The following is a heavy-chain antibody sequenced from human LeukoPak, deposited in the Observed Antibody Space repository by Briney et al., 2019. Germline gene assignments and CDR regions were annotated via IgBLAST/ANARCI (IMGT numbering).Heavy chain of an antibody. CDR3: ARDPRRAITVFGVVIGSYFDY. V-gene: IGHV3-23*01. D-gene: IGHD3-3*01. CDR1: GFTFDIYA. Sequence: TGGSLRLSCAGSGFTFDIYAIHWVRQAPGTGLEWVAGIGGGGDDIAESAKGRFIISRDNSKNTVYLEMKSLRAEDTARYYCARDPRRAITVFGVVIGSYFDYWGQGSLVTVSS. J-gene: IGHJ4*02. CDR2: IGGGGDDI.